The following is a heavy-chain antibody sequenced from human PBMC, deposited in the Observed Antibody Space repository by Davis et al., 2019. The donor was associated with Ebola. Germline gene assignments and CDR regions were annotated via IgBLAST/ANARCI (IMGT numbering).Heavy chain of an antibody. CDR2: IKSEADDGTT. V-gene: IGHV3-15*07. CDR3: TRDQLEADSYGLDV. D-gene: IGHD1-1*01. J-gene: IGHJ6*02. Sequence: GESLKISCAASGFTFSNAWMNWVRQAPGKGLEWVGRIKSEADDGTTECATPVKGRFTISRDDSKNMLYLQMNSLESEDTGVYYCTRDQLEADSYGLDVWGQGTTVTVSS. CDR1: GFTFSNAW.